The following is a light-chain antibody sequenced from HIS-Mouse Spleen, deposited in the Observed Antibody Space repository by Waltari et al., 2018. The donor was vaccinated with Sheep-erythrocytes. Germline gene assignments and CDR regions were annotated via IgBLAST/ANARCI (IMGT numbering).Light chain of an antibody. J-gene: IGLJ3*02. CDR1: SSDVGGYNY. CDR2: DVS. V-gene: IGLV2-11*01. CDR3: CSYAGSYTFWV. Sequence: QSALTHPRSVSGSPGQSVTISCTGTSSDVGGYNYVSWYQQHPGKAPKLMIYDVSQRPCGVPDRFSGSKSGNTASLTISGLQAEDEADYYCCSYAGSYTFWVFGGGTKLTVL.